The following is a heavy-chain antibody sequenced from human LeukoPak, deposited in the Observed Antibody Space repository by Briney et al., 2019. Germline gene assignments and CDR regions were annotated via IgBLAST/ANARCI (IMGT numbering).Heavy chain of an antibody. CDR2: IIPIFGTA. Sequence: SVKVSCKASGGTFSSYAISWVRQAPGQGLEWMGGIIPIFGTANYAQKFQGRVTITADESTSTAYMELSGLRSEDTAVYYCARAAQEGYSYGYASWGQGTLVTVSS. J-gene: IGHJ4*02. V-gene: IGHV1-69*01. D-gene: IGHD5-18*01. CDR3: ARAAQEGYSYGYAS. CDR1: GGTFSSYA.